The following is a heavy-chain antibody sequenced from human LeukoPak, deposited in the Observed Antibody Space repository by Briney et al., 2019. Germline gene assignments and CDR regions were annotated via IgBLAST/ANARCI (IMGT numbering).Heavy chain of an antibody. CDR1: GGTFSSYA. J-gene: IGHJ4*02. CDR3: ARDFELGYGDYAYYFDY. Sequence: SVKVSSKASGGTFSSYAISWVRQAPGQGLEWMGGIIPIFGTANYAQKFQGRVTITADESTSTAYMELSSLRSEDTAVYYCARDFELGYGDYAYYFDYWGQGTLVTVSS. D-gene: IGHD4-17*01. V-gene: IGHV1-69*13. CDR2: IIPIFGTA.